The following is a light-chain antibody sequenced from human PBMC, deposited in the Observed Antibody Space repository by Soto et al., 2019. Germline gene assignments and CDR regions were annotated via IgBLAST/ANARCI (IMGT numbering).Light chain of an antibody. Sequence: QSVLTQTPSVSGAPGQRVTISCTGSSSNIGSTYDVQWYQQLPGTAPKLLIHGNTDRPSGVPDRFSGSKSGTSASLAITGLLAYDEADYYCQSYDDSLSVHYVFGTGTKLTVL. CDR2: GNT. CDR1: SSNIGSTYD. J-gene: IGLJ1*01. V-gene: IGLV1-40*01. CDR3: QSYDDSLSVHYV.